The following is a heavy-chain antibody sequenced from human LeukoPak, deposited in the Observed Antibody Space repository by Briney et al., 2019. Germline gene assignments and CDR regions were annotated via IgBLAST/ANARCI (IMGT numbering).Heavy chain of an antibody. CDR3: ARDRTYYDFWSGLVGPGAFDI. V-gene: IGHV4-39*07. J-gene: IGHJ3*02. CDR2: IYYSGSA. Sequence: PSETLSLTCTVSGGSISSSSYYWGWIRQPPGKGLEWIGSIYYSGSAFYNPSLKSRVTISVDRSKNQFSLKLRSVTAADTAVYYCARDRTYYDFWSGLVGPGAFDIWGQGTMVTVSS. D-gene: IGHD3-3*01. CDR1: GGSISSSSYY.